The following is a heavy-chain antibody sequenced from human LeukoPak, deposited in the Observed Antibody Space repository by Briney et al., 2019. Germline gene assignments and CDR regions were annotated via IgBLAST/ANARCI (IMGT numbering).Heavy chain of an antibody. V-gene: IGHV4-34*01. CDR3: ARGPPEDDSSGYHDY. J-gene: IGHJ4*02. CDR2: INHSGST. Sequence: PSETLSLTCAVYGGSFSGYYWSWIRQPPGKGLEWIGEINHSGSTNYNPSLKSRVTISVDTSKNQFSLKLSSVTAADTAVYYCARGPPEDDSSGYHDYWARGPWSPSPQ. D-gene: IGHD3-22*01. CDR1: GGSFSGYY.